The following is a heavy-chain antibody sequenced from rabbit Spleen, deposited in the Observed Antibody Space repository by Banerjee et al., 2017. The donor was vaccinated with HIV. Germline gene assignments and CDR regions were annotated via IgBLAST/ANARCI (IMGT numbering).Heavy chain of an antibody. D-gene: IGHD8-1*01. J-gene: IGHJ4*01. CDR3: ARDGAGGSYFAL. CDR2: IDPVFGIT. Sequence: QEQLEESGGGLVQPEGSLTLTCKASGFSFSSATIGWVRQAPGKGLEWIGYIDPVFGITYYASWVNARFSISRENAQNTVFLQMTSLTAADTATYFCARDGAGGSYFALWGPGTLVTVS. V-gene: IGHV1S47*01. CDR1: GFSFSSAT.